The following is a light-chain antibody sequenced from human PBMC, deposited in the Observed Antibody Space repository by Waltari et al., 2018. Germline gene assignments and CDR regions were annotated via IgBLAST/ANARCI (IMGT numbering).Light chain of an antibody. CDR2: DSS. CDR1: QSISTS. CDR3: QQYYTSPQT. Sequence: ETVLTQSPATLSLSPGERATLSCRASQSISTSLAWYQQKPGQAPRLLIYDSSNRATGVPDRFSGSGSGTDFTLTISSLQAEDVAVYYCQQYYTSPQTFGQGTKLEIK. V-gene: IGKV3-11*01. J-gene: IGKJ2*01.